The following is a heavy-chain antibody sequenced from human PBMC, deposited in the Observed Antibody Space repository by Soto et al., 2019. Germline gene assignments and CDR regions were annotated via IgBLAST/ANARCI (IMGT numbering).Heavy chain of an antibody. V-gene: IGHV1-69*01. CDR1: GGTFSSYA. CDR3: VRGAICGGDCYQYYFDY. CDR2: IIPIFGTA. Sequence: QVQLVQSGAEVKKPGSSVKVSCKASGGTFSSYAISWVRQAPGQGLEWMGGIIPIFGTANYAQKFQGRVTITADESTSTAYMELSSLRSEDTAVYYCVRGAICGGDCYQYYFDYWGQGTLVTVSS. J-gene: IGHJ4*02. D-gene: IGHD2-21*02.